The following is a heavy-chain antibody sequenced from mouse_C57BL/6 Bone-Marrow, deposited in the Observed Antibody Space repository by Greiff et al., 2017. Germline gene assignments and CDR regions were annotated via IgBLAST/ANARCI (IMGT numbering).Heavy chain of an antibody. J-gene: IGHJ3*01. D-gene: IGHD1-3*01. Sequence: EVQLVESGGDLVKPGGSLKLSCAASGFTFSSYGMSWVRQTPDKRLEWVATISSGGSYTYYPDSVKGRSTISRGNAKNTPYLQMSSLKSGDTAMYYCARRYEWAWLAYWGQGTLVTVSA. V-gene: IGHV5-6*01. CDR3: ARRYEWAWLAY. CDR2: ISSGGSYT. CDR1: GFTFSSYG.